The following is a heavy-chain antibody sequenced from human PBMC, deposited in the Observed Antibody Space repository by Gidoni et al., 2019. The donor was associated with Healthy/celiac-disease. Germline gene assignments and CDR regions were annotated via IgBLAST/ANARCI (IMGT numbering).Heavy chain of an antibody. V-gene: IGHV3-9*01. D-gene: IGHD6-25*01. CDR1: GFTFADYA. CDR2: ISWNSGSI. CDR3: AKAQRGGFPNYFDY. J-gene: IGHJ4*02. Sequence: EVQLVESGGGLVQPGRSLRLSCAASGFTFADYAMHWVRQAPGKGLEWVSGISWNSGSIGYADSVKGRFTISRDNAKNSLYLQMNSLRAEDTALYYCAKAQRGGFPNYFDYWGQGTLVTVSS.